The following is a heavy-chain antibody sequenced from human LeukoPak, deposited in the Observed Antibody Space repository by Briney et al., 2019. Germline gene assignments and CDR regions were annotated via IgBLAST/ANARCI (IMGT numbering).Heavy chain of an antibody. CDR2: INHSGST. Sequence: PSETLSLTCALYGGSFSGYYWSWIRQPPGKGLEWIGEINHSGSTNYNPSLKSRATISVDPSKNKFSLKLSSVTAADTAVYYCARVDYGDFVQGAFDIWGQGTMVTVSS. CDR3: ARVDYGDFVQGAFDI. D-gene: IGHD4-17*01. V-gene: IGHV4-34*01. J-gene: IGHJ3*02. CDR1: GGSFSGYY.